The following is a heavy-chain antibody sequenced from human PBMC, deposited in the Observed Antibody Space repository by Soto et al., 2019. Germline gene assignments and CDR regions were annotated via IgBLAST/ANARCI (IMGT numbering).Heavy chain of an antibody. CDR1: GRSISSFY. V-gene: IGHV4-59*01. CDR3: ARSNWNFPFEY. J-gene: IGHJ4*02. Sequence: QVQLEESGPRLVKPSATLSLTCTISGRSISSFYWNWIREAPGKGMEWIAYLCYTGTTNYNPSLMRRITMSLETSKDQFSLNLTTVTAAEAAVYYCARSNWNFPFEYWGQGTLVTVSS. D-gene: IGHD1-7*01. CDR2: LCYTGTT.